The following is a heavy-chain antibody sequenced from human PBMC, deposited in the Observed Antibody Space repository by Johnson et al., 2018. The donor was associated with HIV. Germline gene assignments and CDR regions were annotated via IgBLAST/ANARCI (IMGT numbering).Heavy chain of an antibody. D-gene: IGHD3-10*01. Sequence: QVQLVESGGGVVQPGRSLRLSCAASGFTFSSYAMHWVRQAPGKGLEWVAVISYDGRKTHYADSVKGRFTISRDNSKNTLYLQMNSLRAEDTALYYCARDSMVQGVMWAFDIWGQGTMVTVSS. CDR2: ISYDGRKT. V-gene: IGHV3-30*04. CDR1: GFTFSSYA. J-gene: IGHJ3*02. CDR3: ARDSMVQGVMWAFDI.